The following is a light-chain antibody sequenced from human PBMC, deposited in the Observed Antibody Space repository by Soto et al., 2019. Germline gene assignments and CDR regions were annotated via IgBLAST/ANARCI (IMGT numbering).Light chain of an antibody. Sequence: EIVLTQSPGTLSLSPGERATLSCRASQSISSSYLAWYQQKPGQAPRLLIYGASNRATAIPDRFSGSGSGTDFTLTVSRLEAEDFAVYYCQQYGSAPAWTFGQETKVEIK. CDR1: QSISSSY. CDR3: QQYGSAPAWT. CDR2: GAS. V-gene: IGKV3-20*01. J-gene: IGKJ1*01.